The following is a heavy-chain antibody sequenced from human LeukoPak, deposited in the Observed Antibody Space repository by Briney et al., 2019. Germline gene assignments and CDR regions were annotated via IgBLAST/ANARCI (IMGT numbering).Heavy chain of an antibody. CDR3: ARDLIHELGYCSGGSCLSFDY. Sequence: GASVNVSCKASGGTFSSYAISWVRQAPGQGLEWMGGIIPIFGTANYAQKFQGRVTITADESTSTAYMELSSLRSEDTAVYYCARDLIHELGYCSGGSCLSFDYWGQGTLVTVSS. V-gene: IGHV1-69*13. CDR2: IIPIFGTA. CDR1: GGTFSSYA. J-gene: IGHJ4*02. D-gene: IGHD2-15*01.